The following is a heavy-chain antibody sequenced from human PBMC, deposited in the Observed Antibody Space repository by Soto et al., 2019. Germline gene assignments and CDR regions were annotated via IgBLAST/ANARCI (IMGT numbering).Heavy chain of an antibody. CDR3: SYDTFGDKDF. CDR1: GFTFSRFW. J-gene: IGHJ4*02. Sequence: GGSLRLSCAASGFTFSRFWMSWVRQAPGKGLEWVANIKEDGSEKYYVDSVKGRFTISRDNAKNSLFLQMNSLGVEDTALYYCSYDTFGDKDFWGQGTPVTVSS. D-gene: IGHD3-9*01. V-gene: IGHV3-7*01. CDR2: IKEDGSEK.